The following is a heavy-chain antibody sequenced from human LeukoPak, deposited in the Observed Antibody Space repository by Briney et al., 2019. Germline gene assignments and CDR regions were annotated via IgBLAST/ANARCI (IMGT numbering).Heavy chain of an antibody. CDR3: AKEDYYDSSGYYPNWFDP. CDR1: GFTFSNFA. D-gene: IGHD3-22*01. J-gene: IGHJ5*02. V-gene: IGHV3-30*18. Sequence: GGSLRLSCAASGFTFSNFAMIWVRQAPGKGLEWVAVISYDGSNKYYADSVKGRFTISRDNSKNTLYLQMNSLRAEDTAVYYCAKEDYYDSSGYYPNWFDPWGQGTLVTVSS. CDR2: ISYDGSNK.